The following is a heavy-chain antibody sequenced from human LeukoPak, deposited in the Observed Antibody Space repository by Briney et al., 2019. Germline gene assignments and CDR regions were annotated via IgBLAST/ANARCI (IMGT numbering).Heavy chain of an antibody. D-gene: IGHD5-12*01. V-gene: IGHV4-59*08. Sequence: SETLSPTCTVSGGSISSYYWSWIRQPPGKGLEWIGYIYYSGSTNYNPSLKSRVTISVDTSKNQFSLKLSSVTAADTAVYYCARRDIVATSGMDVWGQGTTVTVSS. CDR2: IYYSGST. CDR1: GGSISSYY. J-gene: IGHJ6*02. CDR3: ARRDIVATSGMDV.